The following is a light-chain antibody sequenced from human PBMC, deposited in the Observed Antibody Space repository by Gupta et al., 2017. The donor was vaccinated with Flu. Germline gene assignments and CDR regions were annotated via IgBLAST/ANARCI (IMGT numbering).Light chain of an antibody. CDR3: LQYLTTPPRYI. J-gene: IGKJ2*01. Sequence: EIVLTQSPDTLSLSPGESATLSCRANQNVDSTYLAWYQQKPGQAPSLLIHGASSRATDIPDRFSGSGSGTDFSLTISRLEPEDSAVDYCLQYLTTPPRYIFGQGTRLEI. CDR2: GAS. CDR1: QNVDSTY. V-gene: IGKV3-20*01.